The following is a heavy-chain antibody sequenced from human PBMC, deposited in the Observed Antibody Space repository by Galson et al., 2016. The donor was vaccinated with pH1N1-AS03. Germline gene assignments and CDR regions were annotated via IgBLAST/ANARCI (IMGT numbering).Heavy chain of an antibody. Sequence: SVKVFCKASGYILTGFYVHWARQAPGQGLEWMGWINPNNGVTNYAQKFQAWVTMTGDTSISTAYLELYGLKSDDTAVYYCARDPRGPCSSATCATTYYFGMDVWGQGTTVIVSS. CDR2: INPNNGVT. CDR3: ARDPRGPCSSATCATTYYFGMDV. V-gene: IGHV1-2*04. D-gene: IGHD2/OR15-2a*01. CDR1: GYILTGFY. J-gene: IGHJ6*02.